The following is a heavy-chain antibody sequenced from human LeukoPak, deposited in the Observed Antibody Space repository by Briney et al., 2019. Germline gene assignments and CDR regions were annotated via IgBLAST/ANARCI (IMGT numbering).Heavy chain of an antibody. Sequence: SETLSLTCAVYGGSFSGYYWSWIRQPPGKGLEWIGEINHSGSTNYNPSLKSRVTISVDTSKNQFSLQLNSVTPEDTAVYYCASDSGGNFLGWGQGTLVTVSS. CDR3: ASDSGGNFLG. J-gene: IGHJ4*02. D-gene: IGHD4-23*01. CDR1: GGSFSGYY. CDR2: INHSGST. V-gene: IGHV4-34*01.